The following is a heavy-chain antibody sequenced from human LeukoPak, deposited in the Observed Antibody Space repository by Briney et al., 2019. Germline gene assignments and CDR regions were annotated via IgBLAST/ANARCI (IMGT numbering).Heavy chain of an antibody. V-gene: IGHV3-48*01. CDR3: ARAANDVFWSGFPYYYYYMDV. Sequence: PGGSLRLSCAASGFTFSSYSMNWVRQAPGKGLEWVSYIRSSSRTIYYADSVKGRFTISRDNAKNSLFLQMNSLRAEDTAVYYCARAANDVFWSGFPYYYYYMDVWGKGTTVTVSS. J-gene: IGHJ6*03. CDR2: IRSSSRTI. CDR1: GFTFSSYS. D-gene: IGHD3-3*01.